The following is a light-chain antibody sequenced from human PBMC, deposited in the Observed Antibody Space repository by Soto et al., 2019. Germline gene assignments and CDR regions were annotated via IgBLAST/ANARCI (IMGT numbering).Light chain of an antibody. CDR1: QSVSSN. J-gene: IGKJ1*01. CDR2: GVS. Sequence: EIVMTQSPATLSVSPGERATLSCRASQSVSSNLAWYQQKPCQAPRLLIYGVSTRATDIPARFSGSGSGIEFTLTISSLQSEDFAVYYCQQYNNWPPTWTFGQGTKVDIK. V-gene: IGKV3-15*01. CDR3: QQYNNWPPTWT.